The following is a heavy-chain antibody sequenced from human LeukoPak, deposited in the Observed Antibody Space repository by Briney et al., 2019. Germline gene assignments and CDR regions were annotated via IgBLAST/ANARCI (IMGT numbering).Heavy chain of an antibody. J-gene: IGHJ3*02. CDR2: IYQSETA. D-gene: IGHD5-18*01. V-gene: IGHV4-38-2*02. CDR1: GYSISSGYF. Sequence: PSETLSLTCTVSGYSISSGYFWGWMRQPPGKGLEWIGSIYQSETAHYNPSLKSRVTISVDTSKNQFSLKLSSVTAADTAVYYCARAKRMVQLWQQNDAFDIWGQGTMVTVSS. CDR3: ARAKRMVQLWQQNDAFDI.